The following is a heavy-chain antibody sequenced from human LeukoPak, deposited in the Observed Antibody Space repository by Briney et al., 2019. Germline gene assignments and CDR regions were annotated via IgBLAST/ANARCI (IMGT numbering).Heavy chain of an antibody. J-gene: IGHJ4*02. D-gene: IGHD4/OR15-4a*01. CDR2: IYASGTT. CDR1: GGSISSYY. Sequence: PSETLSLTCTVSGGSISSYYWSWIRQPAGKGLEWIGRIYASGTTNYNPSLNSRVTMSVDTSKNQFSLKLTSVTAADTAVYYCAGAPNPNYFDCWGQGTLVTVPS. V-gene: IGHV4-4*07. CDR3: AGAPNPNYFDC.